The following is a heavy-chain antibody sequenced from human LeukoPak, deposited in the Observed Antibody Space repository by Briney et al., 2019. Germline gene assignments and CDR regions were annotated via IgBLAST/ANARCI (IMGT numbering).Heavy chain of an antibody. Sequence: PGGSLRLSCAASGFTFSSYWMSWVRRAPGKGLEWVANIKQDGSEKYYVDSVKGRFTISRDNAKNSQYLQMNTPRAEDTAGYYCASPRGYGYYFDYWGQGTLVTVSS. V-gene: IGHV3-7*01. D-gene: IGHD5-12*01. CDR1: GFTFSSYW. CDR3: ASPRGYGYYFDY. CDR2: IKQDGSEK. J-gene: IGHJ4*02.